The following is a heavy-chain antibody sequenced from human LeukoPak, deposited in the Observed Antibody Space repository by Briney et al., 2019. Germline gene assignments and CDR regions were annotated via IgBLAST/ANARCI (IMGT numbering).Heavy chain of an antibody. CDR1: GFTFSSYA. J-gene: IGHJ4*02. Sequence: GGSLRLSCAASGFTFSSYAMSGVRHARGKGLEWGAVISYEGSNKYYADSVKGRFTISRDNSKNTLYLQMNSLRAEDTAVYYCAREKYSCGPTGPFDYWGQGTLVTAST. CDR3: AREKYSCGPTGPFDY. V-gene: IGHV3-30-3*01. D-gene: IGHD5-18*01. CDR2: ISYEGSNK.